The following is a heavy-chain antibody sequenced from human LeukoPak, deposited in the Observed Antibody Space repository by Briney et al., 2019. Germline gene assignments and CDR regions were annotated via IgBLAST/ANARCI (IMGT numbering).Heavy chain of an antibody. CDR3: ARDLGSNYVYFDY. CDR1: GGSISSHY. CDR2: IHTSGIT. V-gene: IGHV4-4*07. D-gene: IGHD1-26*01. J-gene: IGHJ4*02. Sequence: SETLSLTCTVSGGSISSHYWSWLRQPAGKGLEYIGRIHTSGITNYNPSLKSRVTMSGDTSKNQFYLNLRSVPAADTAVYYCARDLGSNYVYFDYWGQGSLVTVSS.